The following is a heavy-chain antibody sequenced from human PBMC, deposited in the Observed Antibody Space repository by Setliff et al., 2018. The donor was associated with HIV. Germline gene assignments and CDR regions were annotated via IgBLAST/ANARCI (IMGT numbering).Heavy chain of an antibody. J-gene: IGHJ6*03. CDR2: IDHSGST. Sequence: ETLSLTCAVYGGSVSGYYWSWIRQPPGKGLEWIGEIDHSGSTNYNPSLKSRFIISVDTSKNQFSLKVNSMTAADTAVYYCARGARLLAAYSDRWDYFYMAVWGKGTTVTVSS. CDR1: GGSVSGYY. D-gene: IGHD1-26*01. CDR3: ARGARLLAAYSDRWDYFYMAV. V-gene: IGHV4-34*01.